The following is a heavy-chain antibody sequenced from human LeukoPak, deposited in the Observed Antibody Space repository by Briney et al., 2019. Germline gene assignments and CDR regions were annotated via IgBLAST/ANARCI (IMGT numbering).Heavy chain of an antibody. CDR3: ARGGHDYGDF. Sequence: ASVKVSCKASGYSFTSYYMHWVRQAPGQGLEWMGVVNPSGGSTTNAQKFQGRVTITRDTSTSTVYMDLSSLRSEDTAVYYCARGGHDYGDFWGQGTLVTVSS. CDR2: VNPSGGST. V-gene: IGHV1-46*01. J-gene: IGHJ4*02. CDR1: GYSFTSYY.